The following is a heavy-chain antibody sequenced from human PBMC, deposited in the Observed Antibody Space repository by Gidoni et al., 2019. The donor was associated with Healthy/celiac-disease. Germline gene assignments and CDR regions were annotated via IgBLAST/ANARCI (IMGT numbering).Heavy chain of an antibody. D-gene: IGHD2-8*01. V-gene: IGHV3-15*01. Sequence: EVQLVESGGGLVKPGGSLRLSCAASGFTFSNAWMSWVRQAPGKGLEWVGRIKSKTDGGTTDYAAPVKGRFTISRDDSKNTLYLQMNSLKTEDTAVYYCTTDMDYVLMVYATTNAFDIWGQGTMVTVSS. CDR1: GFTFSNAW. CDR3: TTDMDYVLMVYATTNAFDI. J-gene: IGHJ3*02. CDR2: IKSKTDGGTT.